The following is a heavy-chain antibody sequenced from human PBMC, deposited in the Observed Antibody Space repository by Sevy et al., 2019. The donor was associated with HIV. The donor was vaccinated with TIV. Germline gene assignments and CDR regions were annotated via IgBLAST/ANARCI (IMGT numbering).Heavy chain of an antibody. CDR3: ARDLYSSYANYYYYGMDV. CDR2: ISYDGSNK. CDR1: GFTFRDHA. J-gene: IGHJ6*02. V-gene: IGHV3-30*04. D-gene: IGHD5-12*01. Sequence: GGSLRLSCAASGFTFRDHAMHWVRQAPGKGLEWVTVISYDGSNKYYADSVKGRFTISRDTSKSTVYLQMDSLRAEDTAVYYCARDLYSSYANYYYYGMDVWGQGTTVTVSS.